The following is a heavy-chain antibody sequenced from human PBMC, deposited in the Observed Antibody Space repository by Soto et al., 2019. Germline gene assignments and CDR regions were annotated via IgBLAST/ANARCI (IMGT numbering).Heavy chain of an antibody. Sequence: EVQLVESGGGLVQPGRSLRLSCAASGFTFDDYAMHWVRQAPGKGLEWVSGISWNSGSIGYADSVKGRFTISRDNAKNALYLQMNRLRAEDTALYYWAKDNPRDTHYFDYWGQGTLVTVSS. CDR3: AKDNPRDTHYFDY. CDR2: ISWNSGSI. V-gene: IGHV3-9*01. CDR1: GFTFDDYA. J-gene: IGHJ4*02.